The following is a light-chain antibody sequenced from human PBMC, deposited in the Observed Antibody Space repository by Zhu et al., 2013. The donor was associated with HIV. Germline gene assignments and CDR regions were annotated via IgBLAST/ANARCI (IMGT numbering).Light chain of an antibody. J-gene: IGLJ3*02. Sequence: QSALTQPRSVSGSPGQSVTISCTGTSSDVGGYDYVSWYQQDPGKAPKVIIYDVTERVSGVPDRFSGSKSGNTASLTISALQAADEGDYYCCSYEGSSTFMFGGGTKLTVL. V-gene: IGLV2-11*01. CDR3: CSYEGSSTFM. CDR1: SSDVGGYDY. CDR2: DVT.